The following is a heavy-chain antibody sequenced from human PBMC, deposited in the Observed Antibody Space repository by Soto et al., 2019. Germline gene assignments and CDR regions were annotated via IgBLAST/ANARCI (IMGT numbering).Heavy chain of an antibody. V-gene: IGHV3-30*03. CDR1: GFIFNSYD. Sequence: QVQLIESGGVVVQPGRSLRLSCAAFGFIFNSYDMHWVRPAPGKGMEWVAFLSHDGSKRCYAASLKGLITLSRDNLIHIAYLEVHRLRPEDTSLYYCAQGLMGFCGGSTCNIFQSWCQGKLATFPS. CDR3: AQGLMGFCGGSTCNIFQS. D-gene: IGHD2-21*01. J-gene: IGHJ4*02. CDR2: LSHDGSKR.